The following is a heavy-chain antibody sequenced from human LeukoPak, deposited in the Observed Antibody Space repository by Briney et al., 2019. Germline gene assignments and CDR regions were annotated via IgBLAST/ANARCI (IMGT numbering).Heavy chain of an antibody. CDR3: ARIMGRGYCSSTSCRGDWFDP. J-gene: IGHJ5*02. V-gene: IGHV4-30-2*01. D-gene: IGHD2-2*01. CDR1: GGSISSGGYS. Sequence: SQTLSLTCAVSGGSISSGGYSWSWIRQPPGKGLEWIGYIYHSGSTNYNPSLKSRVTISVDKSKNQFSLKLSSVTAADTAVYYCARIMGRGYCSSTSCRGDWFDPWGQGTLVTVSS. CDR2: IYHSGST.